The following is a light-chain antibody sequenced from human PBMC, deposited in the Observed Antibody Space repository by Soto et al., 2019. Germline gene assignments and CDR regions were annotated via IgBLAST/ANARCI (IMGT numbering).Light chain of an antibody. V-gene: IGKV1-5*01. Sequence: DIQMTQSPSTLSASVGARVTITCRASQSISGWLAWYQQKPGKAPNLLISDASNLESGVPSRFSGSGSGTEISLTISGLQPDDFATYYCQQYSSYSSFGQGTKLEIK. CDR3: QQYSSYSS. CDR1: QSISGW. J-gene: IGKJ2*01. CDR2: DAS.